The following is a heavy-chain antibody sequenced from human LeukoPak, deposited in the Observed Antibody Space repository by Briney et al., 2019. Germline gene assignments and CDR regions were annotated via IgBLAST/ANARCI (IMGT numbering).Heavy chain of an antibody. CDR1: GGSISSYY. J-gene: IGHJ4*02. Sequence: SETLALTCTVSGGSISSYYWSWIRQPPGKGLEWIGYIYYSGSTYYNPSPKSRVTISVDTSKNQFSLKLTSVTAADTAVYFCARDRHRHYFDFWGQGTLVTVSS. CDR2: IYYSGST. V-gene: IGHV4-59*12. CDR3: ARDRHRHYFDF.